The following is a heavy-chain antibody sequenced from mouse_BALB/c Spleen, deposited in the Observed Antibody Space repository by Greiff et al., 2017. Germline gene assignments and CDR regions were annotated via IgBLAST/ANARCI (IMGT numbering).Heavy chain of an antibody. J-gene: IGHJ3*01. Sequence: LQQPGSELVRPGASVKLSCKASGYTFTSYWMHWVKQRPGQGLEWIGNIYPGSGSTNYDEKFKSKATLTVDTSSSTAYMQLSSLTSEDSAVYYCTNLLSFAYWGQGTLVTVSA. CDR3: TNLLSFAY. CDR2: IYPGSGST. V-gene: IGHV1S22*01. D-gene: IGHD2-1*01. CDR1: GYTFTSYW.